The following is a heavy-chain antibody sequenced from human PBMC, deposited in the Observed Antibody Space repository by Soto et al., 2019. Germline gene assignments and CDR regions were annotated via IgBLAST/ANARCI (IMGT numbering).Heavy chain of an antibody. CDR2: INPNSGGT. CDR3: ARDLSTSLYYGMDV. V-gene: IGHV1-2*04. D-gene: IGHD2-2*01. CDR1: GYTFTGYY. Sequence: ASVKVSCKASGYTFTGYYMHLVRLAPGQGLEWMGWINPNSGGTNYAQKFQGWVTMTRDTSISTAYMELSRLRSDDTAVYYCARDLSTSLYYGMDVWGQGTTVTVSS. J-gene: IGHJ6*02.